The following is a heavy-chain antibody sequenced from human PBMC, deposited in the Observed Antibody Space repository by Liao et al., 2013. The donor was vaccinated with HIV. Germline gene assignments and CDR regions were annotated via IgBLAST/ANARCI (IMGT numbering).Heavy chain of an antibody. CDR1: GGSISNYY. V-gene: IGHV4-59*01. D-gene: IGHD4-11*01. CDR2: IYYSGST. Sequence: QVQLQESGPGLVKPSETLSLTCTISGGSISNYYWSWIRQPPGKGLEWIGYIYYSGSTNYNPSLKSRVTISVDTSKNQFSLKLSSVTAADTAVYYCARVGCSNYFSVYYCYYMDVWGKGTTVTVSS. J-gene: IGHJ6*03. CDR3: ARVGCSNYFSVYYCYYMDV.